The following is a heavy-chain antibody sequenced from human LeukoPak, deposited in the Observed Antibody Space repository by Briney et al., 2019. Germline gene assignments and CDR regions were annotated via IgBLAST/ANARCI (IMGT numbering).Heavy chain of an antibody. CDR3: ARCPSADYDFWSGYYG. V-gene: IGHV3-21*01. CDR1: GFTFSSYS. D-gene: IGHD3-3*01. Sequence: PGGSLRLSCAASGFTFSSYSMNWVRQAPGKGLEWVSSISSSSSYIYYADSVRGRFTISRDNAKNSLYLQMNSLRAEDTAVYYCARCPSADYDFWSGYYGWGQGTLVTVSS. J-gene: IGHJ4*02. CDR2: ISSSSSYI.